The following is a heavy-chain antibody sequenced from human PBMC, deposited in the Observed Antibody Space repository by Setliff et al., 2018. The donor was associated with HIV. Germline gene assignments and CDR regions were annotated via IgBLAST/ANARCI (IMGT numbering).Heavy chain of an antibody. CDR1: GYTFSTYD. D-gene: IGHD5-12*01. Sequence: ASVKVSCKASGYTFSTYDIHWVRQAPGQGLEWMGIISPSIVSTTYAEKFQGRVAMTRDTSTGTVYMELSSLKSEDTAVYYCVREPTKDGYNSGYWGQGTLVTVSS. CDR3: VREPTKDGYNSGY. J-gene: IGHJ4*02. V-gene: IGHV1-46*01. CDR2: ISPSIVST.